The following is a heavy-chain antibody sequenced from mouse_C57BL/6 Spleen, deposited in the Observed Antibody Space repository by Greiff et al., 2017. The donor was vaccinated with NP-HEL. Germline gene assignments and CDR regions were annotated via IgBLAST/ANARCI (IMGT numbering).Heavy chain of an antibody. CDR1: GYTFTSYW. D-gene: IGHD2-1*01. CDR3: VYYGNYGVFDY. V-gene: IGHV1-64*01. Sequence: QVQLQQPGAELVKPGASVKLSCKASGYTFTSYWMHWVKQRPGQGLEWIGMIHPNSGSTNYNEKFKSKATLTVDKSSSTAYMQLSSLTSEDSAVYYCVYYGNYGVFDYWGQGTTLTVSS. CDR2: IHPNSGST. J-gene: IGHJ2*01.